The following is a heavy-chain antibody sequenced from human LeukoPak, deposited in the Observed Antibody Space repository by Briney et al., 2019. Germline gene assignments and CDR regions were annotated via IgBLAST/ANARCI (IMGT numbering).Heavy chain of an antibody. CDR1: GGSISSGGYS. CDR3: ARAYYGSGSLVWFDP. J-gene: IGHJ5*02. Sequence: SSETLSLTCAVSGGSISSGGYSWSWIRQPPGKGLEWIGYIYHSGSTCYNPSLKSRVTISVDRSKDQFSLKLSSVTAADTAVYYCARAYYGSGSLVWFDPWGQGTLVTVSS. D-gene: IGHD3-10*01. CDR2: IYHSGST. V-gene: IGHV4-30-2*01.